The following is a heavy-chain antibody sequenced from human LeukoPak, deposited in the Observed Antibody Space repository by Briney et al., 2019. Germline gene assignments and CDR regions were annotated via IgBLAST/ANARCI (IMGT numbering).Heavy chain of an antibody. J-gene: IGHJ5*02. CDR2: IYYTGKT. D-gene: IGHD6-6*01. CDR1: GGSISSNNW. CDR3: ARDFGSSSWGWFDP. V-gene: IGHV4/OR15-8*02. Sequence: SETLSLTCGVSGGSISSNNWWSWVRQPPGKGLEWIGSIYYTGKTYYNASLKSRISISLETSKNQFSLMLNSVTAADTAMYYCARDFGSSSWGWFDPWGQGTMVIVSS.